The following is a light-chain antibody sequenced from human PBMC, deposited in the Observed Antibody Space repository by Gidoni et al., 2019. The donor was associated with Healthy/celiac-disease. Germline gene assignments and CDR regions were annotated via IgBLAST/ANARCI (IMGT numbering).Light chain of an antibody. Sequence: QSALTQPPSASGSPGQSVTISCTGTSRDVGSYDYVSGYQQHPGKAPNLMIYEVSKRPSGVPDRFSGSKSGNTASLTVSGLQAEDEADYYCTSYAGSNNWVFGGGTKLTVL. CDR2: EVS. CDR1: SRDVGSYDY. CDR3: TSYAGSNNWV. J-gene: IGLJ3*02. V-gene: IGLV2-8*01.